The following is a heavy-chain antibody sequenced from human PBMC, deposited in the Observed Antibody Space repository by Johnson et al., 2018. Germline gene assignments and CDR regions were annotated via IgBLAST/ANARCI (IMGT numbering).Heavy chain of an antibody. D-gene: IGHD1-26*01. Sequence: QVRLQQWGAGLLKPSETLSLTCAVYGGSFSGYYWSWIRQPPGKGLEWIGEINHSGSTNYNPSLKRRVTISVDTSKNQFSLKLSSVTAADTAVYYCATEGGSYGQNVSYFQHWGQGTLVTVSS. CDR1: GGSFSGYY. CDR2: INHSGST. CDR3: ATEGGSYGQNVSYFQH. J-gene: IGHJ1*01. V-gene: IGHV4-34*01.